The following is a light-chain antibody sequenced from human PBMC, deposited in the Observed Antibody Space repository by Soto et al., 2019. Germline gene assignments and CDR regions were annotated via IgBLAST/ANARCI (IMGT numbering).Light chain of an antibody. CDR1: SSDVGGYNY. CDR2: EVT. CDR3: SSYTSRSTLV. V-gene: IGLV2-8*01. Sequence: QSALTQPPSASGSPGQSVTISCTGTSSDVGGYNYVSWYQQHAGKGPKLMIYEVTKRPSGVPDRFSGSKFGNTASLTVSGLQADDEAAYYCSSYTSRSTLVFGTGTKLTVL. J-gene: IGLJ1*01.